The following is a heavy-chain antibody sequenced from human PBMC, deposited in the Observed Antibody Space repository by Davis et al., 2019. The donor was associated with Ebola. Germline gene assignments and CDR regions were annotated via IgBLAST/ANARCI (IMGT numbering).Heavy chain of an antibody. D-gene: IGHD2-21*01. CDR3: ATWGGGY. CDR2: IKQDGSAK. J-gene: IGHJ4*02. CDR1: GFTFSNYW. Sequence: GESLKISCAASGFTFSNYWMSWVRQAPGKGLEWVANIKQDGSAKHYLDSVKGRFTISRDNANNSLHLQMNSLRVEDTAVYYCATWGGGYWGQGTPVTVSS. V-gene: IGHV3-7*01.